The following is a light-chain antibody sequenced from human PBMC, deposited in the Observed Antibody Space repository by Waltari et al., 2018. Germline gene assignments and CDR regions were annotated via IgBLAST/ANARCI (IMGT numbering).Light chain of an antibody. CDR2: RAS. J-gene: IGKJ1*01. V-gene: IGKV3D-15*01. CDR3: QQYNIWPWT. Sequence: EVVMTQSPATLSVSPGERVSLYCRASHSAKTSLAWYQQTPGEAPRLLIYRASTRAAGVPDRFSGSGSGTEFTLNISSLQSEDSAIYYCQQYNIWPWTFGPGTNVDIK. CDR1: HSAKTS.